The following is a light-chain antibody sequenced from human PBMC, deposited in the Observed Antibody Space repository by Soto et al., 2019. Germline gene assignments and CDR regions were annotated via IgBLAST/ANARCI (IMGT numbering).Light chain of an antibody. CDR2: AAS. J-gene: IGKJ4*01. V-gene: IGKV1-39*01. CDR3: QQSHSSPLT. Sequence: DIQMTQSPSTLCAFVGDRVTITCRASRSISDCLNWYKQKPGEAPELLIYAASTLQSGVPSRFSGSGSGTDFTLTISSLQPEDSAAYYCQQSHSSPLTFGGGTKVDIK. CDR1: RSISDC.